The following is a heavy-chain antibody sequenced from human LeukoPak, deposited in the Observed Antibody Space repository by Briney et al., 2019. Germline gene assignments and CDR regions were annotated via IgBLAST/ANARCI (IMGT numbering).Heavy chain of an antibody. CDR1: GYTFTDYY. V-gene: IGHV1-2*02. Sequence: ASVKVSCKASGYTFTDYYMHWVRQAPGQGFEWMGWINPNDGDTNYAQKFQGGVTMTRDTSISTAHMEVSRLRSDDTAVYYCARVPHYSYYYYYGMDVWGQGTTVTVSS. CDR3: ARVPHYSYYYYYGMDV. D-gene: IGHD3-10*01. J-gene: IGHJ6*02. CDR2: INPNDGDT.